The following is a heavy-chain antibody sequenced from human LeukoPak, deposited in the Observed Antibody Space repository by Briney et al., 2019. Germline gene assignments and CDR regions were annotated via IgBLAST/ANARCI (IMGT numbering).Heavy chain of an antibody. V-gene: IGHV1-18*01. CDR1: GYTFTSYG. J-gene: IGHJ4*02. CDR3: ARGGRGRYYYDSSGYSNSDY. Sequence: GASVKVSCKASGYTFTSYGISWVRQAPGQGLEWMGWISAYNGNTNYAQKLQGRVTMTTDTSTSTAYVELRSLRSDDTAVYYCARGGRGRYYYDSSGYSNSDYWGQGTLVTVSS. D-gene: IGHD3-22*01. CDR2: ISAYNGNT.